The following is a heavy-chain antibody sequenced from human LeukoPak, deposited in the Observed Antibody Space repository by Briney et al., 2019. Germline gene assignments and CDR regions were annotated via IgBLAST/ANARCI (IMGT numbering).Heavy chain of an antibody. J-gene: IGHJ6*04. V-gene: IGHV3-23*01. CDR1: GFTLSSYA. CDR2: ISGSGGST. CDR3: ARDSYSYAISYMDV. D-gene: IGHD3-16*01. Sequence: PGGSLRLSCAASGFTLSSYAMSWVRQAPGKGLEWVSAISGSGGSTYYADSVKGRFTISRDNAKNTLYLQMNSLTADDTAVYYCARDSYSYAISYMDVWGRGTTVTVSS.